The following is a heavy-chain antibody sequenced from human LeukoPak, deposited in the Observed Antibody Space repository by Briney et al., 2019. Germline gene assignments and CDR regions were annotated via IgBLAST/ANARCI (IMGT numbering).Heavy chain of an antibody. V-gene: IGHV7-4-1*02. J-gene: IGHJ5*02. CDR1: GYSFTLYA. D-gene: IGHD3-3*01. CDR3: ARDPPYNDLWSDYTIFDP. Sequence: ASVKVSCKASGYSFTLYAMNWVRQAPGQGLEWKGWINTNTGNPTYAQGFTGRFVFSLDTSVSTAYLQITSLKAEDAAVYYCARDPPYNDLWSDYTIFDPWGQGTLVTVSS. CDR2: INTNTGNP.